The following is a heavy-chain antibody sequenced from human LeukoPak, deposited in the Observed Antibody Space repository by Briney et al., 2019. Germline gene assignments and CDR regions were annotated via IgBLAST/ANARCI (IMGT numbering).Heavy chain of an antibody. CDR1: GGSVSSGSYH. CDR3: ARAPLYYYSMDV. J-gene: IGHJ6*02. V-gene: IGHV4-61*01. CDR2: IYYSGST. Sequence: PSETLSLTCTVSGGSVSSGSYHWSWILQPPGKGLEWIGYIYYSGSTNYNPSLKSRVTISVDTSKNQFSLKLSSVTAADTAVYYCARAPLYYYSMDVWGQGTTVTVSS.